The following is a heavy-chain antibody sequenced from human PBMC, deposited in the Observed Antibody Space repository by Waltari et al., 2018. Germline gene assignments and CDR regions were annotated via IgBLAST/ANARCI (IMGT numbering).Heavy chain of an antibody. Sequence: EVQLLESGGGLVQPGGSLRLSCEASGFHFTTYAINWVRQVPGKGTEWFSAIRGSGESTYYADSVKGRFSISRDNPKNTLYLQMSSLRAEDTAVYYCAKGTNMVITHSYFDCWGQGILVTVSS. D-gene: IGHD2-21*01. CDR2: IRGSGEST. CDR3: AKGTNMVITHSYFDC. CDR1: GFHFTTYA. V-gene: IGHV3-23*01. J-gene: IGHJ4*02.